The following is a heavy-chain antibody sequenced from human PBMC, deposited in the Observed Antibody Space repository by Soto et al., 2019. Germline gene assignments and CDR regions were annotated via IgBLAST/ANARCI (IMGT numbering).Heavy chain of an antibody. Sequence: GASVKVSCKASGGTFSSYAISWVRQAPGQGLEWMGGIIPIFGTANYAQKFQGRVTITADKSTSTAYMELSSLRSEDTAVYYCARRKGAYSSYSYGMEVWGQGTTVTVSS. V-gene: IGHV1-69*06. CDR1: GGTFSSYA. CDR2: IIPIFGTA. J-gene: IGHJ6*02. CDR3: ARRKGAYSSYSYGMEV. D-gene: IGHD6-13*01.